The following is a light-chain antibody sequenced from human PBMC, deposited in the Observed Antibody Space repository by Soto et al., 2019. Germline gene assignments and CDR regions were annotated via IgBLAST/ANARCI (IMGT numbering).Light chain of an antibody. V-gene: IGKV3-11*01. CDR1: QSFRGL. J-gene: IGKJ5*01. Sequence: EVVLTQSPVTLSLSPGERATLSCRASQSFRGLLAWYHQKPGQAPRLLIYDASNRATGIPPRFSGSGSGTDFALPISGLEPEDSEVYYCQQRHMWPFPFGQGTPLEIK. CDR3: QQRHMWPFP. CDR2: DAS.